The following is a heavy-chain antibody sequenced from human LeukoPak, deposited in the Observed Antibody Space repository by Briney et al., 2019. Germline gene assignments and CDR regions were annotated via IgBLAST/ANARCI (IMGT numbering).Heavy chain of an antibody. Sequence: GGSLRLSCAASGFTFSSYSMNWVRQAPGKGLEGVSYISSSSSTIYYADSVKGRFTISRDNAKNSLYLQMNSLRAEDTAVYYCARGREVAAAGYFDYWGQGTLVTVSS. J-gene: IGHJ4*02. CDR2: ISSSSSTI. CDR1: GFTFSSYS. D-gene: IGHD6-13*01. CDR3: ARGREVAAAGYFDY. V-gene: IGHV3-48*01.